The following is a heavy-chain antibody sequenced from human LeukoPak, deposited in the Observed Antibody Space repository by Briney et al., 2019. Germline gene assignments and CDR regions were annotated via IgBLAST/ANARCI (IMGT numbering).Heavy chain of an antibody. D-gene: IGHD3-22*01. J-gene: IGHJ5*02. CDR2: IYYSGST. V-gene: IGHV4-59*01. CDR3: ASLRANYYDSSGYENWFDP. CDR1: GGSISSYY. Sequence: SETLSLTCTVPGGSISSYYWSWIRQPPGKGLEWIGYIYYSGSTNYNPSLKSRVTISVDTSKNQFSLKLSSVTAADTAVYYCASLRANYYDSSGYENWFDPWGQGTLVTVSS.